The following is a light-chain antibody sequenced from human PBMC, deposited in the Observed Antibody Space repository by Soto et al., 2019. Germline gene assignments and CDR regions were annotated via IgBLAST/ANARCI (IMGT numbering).Light chain of an antibody. V-gene: IGKV3-20*01. J-gene: IGKJ1*01. CDR2: GAS. Sequence: EIVLTQSPGTLSLSRVERATLSCRASQSVSSSYLAWYQQKPGQAPRLLIYGASSRATGIPDRFSGSGSGTDFTLTISRLEPEDFAVYYCQQYGSSPWTFGQGTKVDIK. CDR1: QSVSSSY. CDR3: QQYGSSPWT.